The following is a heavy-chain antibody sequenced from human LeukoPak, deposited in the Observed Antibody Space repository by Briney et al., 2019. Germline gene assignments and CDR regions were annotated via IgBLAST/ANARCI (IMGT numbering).Heavy chain of an antibody. Sequence: GGSLRLSCVASGFTFDTFAMSWVRQAPGKGLEWVSGIGNTETYYSDSVKGRFTISRDNSKSTIYLHMSNLRAEDTALYYCARDGQAFNSNGDYFEYSGQGTPVIVSS. D-gene: IGHD3-10*01. CDR1: GFTFDTFA. CDR3: ARDGQAFNSNGDYFEY. CDR2: IGNTET. J-gene: IGHJ4*02. V-gene: IGHV3-23*01.